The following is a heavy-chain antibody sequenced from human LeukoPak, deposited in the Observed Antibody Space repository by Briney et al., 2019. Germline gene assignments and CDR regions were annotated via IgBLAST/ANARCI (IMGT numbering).Heavy chain of an antibody. D-gene: IGHD3-22*01. J-gene: IGHJ4*02. V-gene: IGHV4-30-4*01. CDR1: GGSISSGDYY. CDR3: ARANPDYYDSSGYYDY. CDR2: IYYSGST. Sequence: SQTLSLTCTVSGGSISSGDYYWIWTRHPPGKGLEWIGYIYYSGSTYYNPSLKSRVTISVDTSKNHFSLKLSSVTAADTAVYYCARANPDYYDSSGYYDYWGQGTLVTVSS.